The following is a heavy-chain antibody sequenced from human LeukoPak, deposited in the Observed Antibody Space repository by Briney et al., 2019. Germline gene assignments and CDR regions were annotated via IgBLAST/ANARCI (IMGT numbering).Heavy chain of an antibody. J-gene: IGHJ4*02. CDR3: ARPERYFDWLPD. D-gene: IGHD3-9*01. V-gene: IGHV1-69*04. CDR2: IIPILGIA. Sequence: SVKVSCKASGGTFSSYAISWVRQAPGQGLEWMGRIIPILGIANYAQKFQGRVTITADKSTSTAYMELSSLRSEDTAVYYCARPERYFDWLPDWGQGTLVTVSS. CDR1: GGTFSSYA.